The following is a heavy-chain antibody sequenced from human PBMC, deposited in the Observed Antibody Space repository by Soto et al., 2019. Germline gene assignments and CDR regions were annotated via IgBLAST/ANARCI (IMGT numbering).Heavy chain of an antibody. CDR3: ARGFDLQYGMDV. CDR2: ISYDGSTK. Sequence: QPGGSLRLSCEASEFIFSNYGMHWVRQAPGKGLEWVAVISYDGSTKYYADSVKGRFTISRDNSQNTLYLQMNSLRDEDTAVYFCARGFDLQYGMDVWGQGTTVTVSS. CDR1: EFIFSNYG. V-gene: IGHV3-30*03. D-gene: IGHD3-10*01. J-gene: IGHJ6*02.